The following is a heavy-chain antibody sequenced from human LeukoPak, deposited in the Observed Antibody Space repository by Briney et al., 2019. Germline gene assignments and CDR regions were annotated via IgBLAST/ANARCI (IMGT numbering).Heavy chain of an antibody. CDR2: IYTSGST. J-gene: IGHJ4*02. V-gene: IGHV4-61*02. CDR3: PRSAEYASGKPDFGY. Sequence: SQTLSLTCTVSGGSISSGSYYWSWIRQPAGKGLEWIGRIYTSGSTNYNPSLKSRVTMSADTSKNQFSLKLRSVTAADTAVYYCPRSAEYASGKPDFGYWGQGTLVTVSS. CDR1: GGSISSGSYY. D-gene: IGHD3-10*01.